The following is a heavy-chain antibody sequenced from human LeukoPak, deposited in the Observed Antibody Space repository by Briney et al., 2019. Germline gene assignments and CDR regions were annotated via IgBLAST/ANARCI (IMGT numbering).Heavy chain of an antibody. Sequence: GGSLRLSCAASGFTFSSHSMTWVRQAPGKGLEWVSSISGTSTYIYYADSVKGRFTISRDNAKNSLYLQMNSLRAEDTAVYYCAKDPSVRWFGELSNFDYWGQGTLVTVSS. CDR2: ISGTSTYI. D-gene: IGHD3-10*01. J-gene: IGHJ4*02. CDR3: AKDPSVRWFGELSNFDY. V-gene: IGHV3-21*01. CDR1: GFTFSSHS.